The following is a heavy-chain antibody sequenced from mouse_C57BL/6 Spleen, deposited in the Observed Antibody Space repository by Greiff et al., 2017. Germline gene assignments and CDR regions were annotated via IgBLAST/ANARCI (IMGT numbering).Heavy chain of an antibody. V-gene: IGHV1-52*01. J-gene: IGHJ1*03. Sequence: QVQLKQPGAELVRPGSSVKLPCKASGYTFTSYWMHWVKQRPIKGLEWIGNIDPSDSETHYNQKFKDKATLTVDKSSSTAYMQLSSLTSEDSAVYYSARSHGPYGYFDFWGTGTTVTVSS. D-gene: IGHD1-2*01. CDR3: ARSHGPYGYFDF. CDR2: IDPSDSET. CDR1: GYTFTSYW.